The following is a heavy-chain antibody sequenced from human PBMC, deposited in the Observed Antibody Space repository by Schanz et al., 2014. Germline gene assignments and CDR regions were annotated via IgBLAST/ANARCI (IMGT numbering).Heavy chain of an antibody. V-gene: IGHV3-23*01. Sequence: DVQLLESGGGLVQPGGSLRFSCAASGFTFSSYAMSWVRQAPGKGLEWVSAISGSGGSTYYADSVKGRFTISRDNSKNTLYLQMNSRRAEDTAVYYCRLWFGELYYGMDVWGQGTTVTVSS. CDR1: GFTFSSYA. J-gene: IGHJ6*02. D-gene: IGHD3-10*01. CDR3: RLWFGELYYGMDV. CDR2: ISGSGGST.